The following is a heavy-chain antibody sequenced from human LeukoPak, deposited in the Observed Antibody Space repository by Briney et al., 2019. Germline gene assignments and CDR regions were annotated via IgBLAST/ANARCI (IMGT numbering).Heavy chain of an antibody. CDR3: ARRGWQIDAFDI. J-gene: IGHJ3*02. CDR1: GGSISSYY. Sequence: SETLSLTCTVSGGSISSYYWSWIRQPPGKGLEWIGYIYYSGSTYYNPSLKSRVTISVDTSKNQFSLKLSSVTAADTAVYYCARRGWQIDAFDIWGQGTMVTVSS. D-gene: IGHD2-15*01. V-gene: IGHV4-30-4*01. CDR2: IYYSGST.